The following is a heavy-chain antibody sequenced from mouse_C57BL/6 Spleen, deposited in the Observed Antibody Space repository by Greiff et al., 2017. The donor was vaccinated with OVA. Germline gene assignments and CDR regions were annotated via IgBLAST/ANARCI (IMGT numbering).Heavy chain of an antibody. Sequence: QVQLKQPGAELVRPGSSVKLSCKASGYTFTSYWMDWVKQRPGQGLEWIGNIYPSDSETHYNQKFKDKATLTVDKSSSTAYMQLSSLTSEDSAVYYCARGWYFDYWGQGTTLTVSS. J-gene: IGHJ2*01. V-gene: IGHV1-61*01. CDR3: ARGWYFDY. D-gene: IGHD2-3*01. CDR2: IYPSDSET. CDR1: GYTFTSYW.